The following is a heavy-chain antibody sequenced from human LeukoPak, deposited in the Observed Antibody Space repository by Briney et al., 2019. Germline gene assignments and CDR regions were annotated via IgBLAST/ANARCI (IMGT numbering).Heavy chain of an antibody. J-gene: IGHJ6*03. V-gene: IGHV3-7*01. CDR2: IKQDGCEK. CDR3: ARGRAAAGFKSGYYYYMDV. Sequence: SGGSLRLSCAASGFTFSSYWMSSVRQAPAKGLEWVAHIKQDGCEKYYVDSVKGRFTISRDNAKNSLYLQMNSLRAEDTAVYYCARGRAAAGFKSGYYYYMDVWGKGTTVTVSS. D-gene: IGHD6-13*01. CDR1: GFTFSSYW.